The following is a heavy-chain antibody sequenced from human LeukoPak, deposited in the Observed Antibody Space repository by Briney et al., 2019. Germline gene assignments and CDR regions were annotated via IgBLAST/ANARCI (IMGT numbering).Heavy chain of an antibody. CDR2: IYSGGST. CDR3: ARVTLPGAFDI. J-gene: IGHJ3*02. V-gene: IGHV3-53*01. Sequence: GGSLRLSCAASGFSVSSNYMSWVRQAPGKGLEWVSVIYSGGSTYYADSVKGRFTISRDNSKNTLYLQMNSLRAEDTAVYYCARVTLPGAFDIWGQGTMVTVSS. CDR1: GFSVSSNY. D-gene: IGHD2-2*01.